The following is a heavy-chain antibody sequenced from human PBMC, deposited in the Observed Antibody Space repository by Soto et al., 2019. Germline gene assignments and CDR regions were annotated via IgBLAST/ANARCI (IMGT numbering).Heavy chain of an antibody. CDR3: AKGGFCSGGSCYNNWFDP. CDR2: ITGSGGST. D-gene: IGHD2-15*01. Sequence: GGSLRLSCAASGFTFTSYPMSWVRQAPGKGLKWVSAITGSGGSTHYANSGKGRFTISRDNSKNMVYLQMNSLRAEDTAVYHCAKGGFCSGGSCYNNWFDPWGQGTLVTVSS. V-gene: IGHV3-23*01. CDR1: GFTFTSYP. J-gene: IGHJ5*02.